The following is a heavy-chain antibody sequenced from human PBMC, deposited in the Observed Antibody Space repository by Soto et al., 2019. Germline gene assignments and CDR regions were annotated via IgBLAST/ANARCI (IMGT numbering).Heavy chain of an antibody. CDR2: ISYDGSNK. J-gene: IGHJ3*02. D-gene: IGHD2-15*01. CDR1: GFTFSSYG. CDR3: AKVIRYCSGGSCYSFWAFDI. Sequence: QVQLVESGGGVVQPGRSLRLSCAASGFTFSSYGMHWVRQAPGKGLEWVAVISYDGSNKYYADSVKGRFTISRDNSKNTLYLQMNNLRAEDTAVYYCAKVIRYCSGGSCYSFWAFDIWGQGTMVSVSS. V-gene: IGHV3-30*18.